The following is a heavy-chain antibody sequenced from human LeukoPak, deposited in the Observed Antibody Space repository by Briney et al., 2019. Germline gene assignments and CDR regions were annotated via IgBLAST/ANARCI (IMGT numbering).Heavy chain of an antibody. V-gene: IGHV1-69*13. Sequence: GASVKVSCKASGGTVSSYAISWVRPAPGQGLEWMGGIIPIFGTANYAQKFQGRVTITADESTSTAYMDLSSLRSEDTAVYYCARACIAAAGTLDYWGQGTLVTVSS. CDR2: IIPIFGTA. D-gene: IGHD6-13*01. J-gene: IGHJ4*02. CDR1: GGTVSSYA. CDR3: ARACIAAAGTLDY.